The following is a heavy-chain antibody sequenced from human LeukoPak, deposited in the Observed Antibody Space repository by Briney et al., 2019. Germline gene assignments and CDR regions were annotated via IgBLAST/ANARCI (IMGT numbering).Heavy chain of an antibody. J-gene: IGHJ4*02. Sequence: ASVKVSCKASGYTFTSYGISWVRQAPGQGLEWMGWISAYNGNTNYAQKLQGRVTMTTDTSTSTAYMELRSLRSDDTAVYYCARAAYYGYVWGSYRYASPLDYWGQGTLVTVSS. CDR2: ISAYNGNT. V-gene: IGHV1-18*01. CDR3: ARAAYYGYVWGSYRYASPLDY. D-gene: IGHD3-16*02. CDR1: GYTFTSYG.